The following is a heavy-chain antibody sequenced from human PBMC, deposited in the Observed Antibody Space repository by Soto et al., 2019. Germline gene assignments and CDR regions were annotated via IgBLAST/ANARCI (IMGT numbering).Heavy chain of an antibody. Sequence: GGSLRLSCAASTFTFSDYYMSWIRQAPGKGLEWVSAISGSGGSTYYADSVKGRFTISRDNSKNTLYLQMNSLRAEDTAVYYCAKNSYFDWFYSSYWGQGTLVTVSS. CDR1: TFTFSDYY. V-gene: IGHV3-23*01. CDR2: ISGSGGST. D-gene: IGHD3-9*01. J-gene: IGHJ4*02. CDR3: AKNSYFDWFYSSY.